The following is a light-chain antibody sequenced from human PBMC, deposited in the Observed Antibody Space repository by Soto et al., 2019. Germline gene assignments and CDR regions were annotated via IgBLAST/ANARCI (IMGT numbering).Light chain of an antibody. CDR1: KNDIGVYDF. J-gene: IGLJ1*01. V-gene: IGLV2-8*01. Sequence: QSALTQPPSASGSPGQSVTISCTGTKNDIGVYDFVSWYQHHPGKAPRLIIYEVVQRPSGVPDRFSGSKSGNTASLTVSGLQAADEAAYFCKSYAGRNTYVFGSGTKVTV. CDR3: KSYAGRNTYV. CDR2: EVV.